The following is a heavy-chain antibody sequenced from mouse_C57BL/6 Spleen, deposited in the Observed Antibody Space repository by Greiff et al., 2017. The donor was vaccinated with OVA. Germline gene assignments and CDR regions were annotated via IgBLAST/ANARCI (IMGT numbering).Heavy chain of an antibody. Sequence: VQLQQSGPELVKPGASVKISCKASGYTFTDYYMNWVKQSHGKSLEWIGDINPNNGGTSYNQKCKGKATLTVDKSSSTAYMELRSLTSEDSAVYYCARSGSPIYYCGSRYFDVWGTGTTVTVSS. D-gene: IGHD1-1*01. CDR2: INPNNGGT. CDR1: GYTFTDYY. CDR3: ARSGSPIYYCGSRYFDV. V-gene: IGHV1-26*01. J-gene: IGHJ1*03.